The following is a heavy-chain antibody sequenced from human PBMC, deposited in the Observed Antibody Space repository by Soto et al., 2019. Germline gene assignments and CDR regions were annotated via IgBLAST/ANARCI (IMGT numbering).Heavy chain of an antibody. D-gene: IGHD6-13*01. J-gene: IGHJ6*02. Sequence: GESLKISCKGSGYSFTSYWISWVRQMPGKGLEWMGRIDPSDSYTNYSPSFQGHVTISADKSISTAYLQWSGLKASDTAMYYCASIAAATQGGYYYYGMDVWGQGTTVTVSS. CDR3: ASIAAATQGGYYYYGMDV. CDR1: GYSFTSYW. V-gene: IGHV5-10-1*01. CDR2: IDPSDSYT.